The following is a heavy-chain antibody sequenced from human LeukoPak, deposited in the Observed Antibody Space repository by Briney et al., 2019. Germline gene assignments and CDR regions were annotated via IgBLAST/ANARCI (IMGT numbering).Heavy chain of an antibody. CDR2: ISSSSSTI. V-gene: IGHV3-48*02. D-gene: IGHD2-15*01. Sequence: PGGSLRLSCSASGFTFSSYSMNWVRQAPGKGLEWISDISSSSSTIYYADSVKGRFTISRDNANNSLYLQMNSLRDEDTAVYYCARDGRYYYGMDVWGQGTTVGVSS. CDR3: ARDGRYYYGMDV. CDR1: GFTFSSYS. J-gene: IGHJ6*02.